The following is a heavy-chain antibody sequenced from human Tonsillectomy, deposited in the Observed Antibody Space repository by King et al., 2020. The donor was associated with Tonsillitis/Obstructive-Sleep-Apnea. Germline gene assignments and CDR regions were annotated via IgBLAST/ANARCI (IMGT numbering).Heavy chain of an antibody. Sequence: VQLVESGGGLVEPGGSLRLSCAASGFDFKDSWMNWVRQAPGKGLEWVGRIKSIPDGGTIDYAAPVKGRFIISRDDSKDTLYLQMNSLKSEDTAVYYCTDMDVRGQGTTVIVSS. CDR2: IKSIPDGGTI. J-gene: IGHJ6*02. V-gene: IGHV3-15*07. CDR1: GFDFKDSW. CDR3: TDMDV.